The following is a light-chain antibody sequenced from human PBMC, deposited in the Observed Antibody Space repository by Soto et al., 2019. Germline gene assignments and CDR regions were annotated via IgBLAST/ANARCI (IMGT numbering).Light chain of an antibody. CDR2: DVT. CDR3: QQYNTYSMNS. V-gene: IGKV1-5*01. CDR1: QDISRW. Sequence: DIQMTQSPSTLSASVGDRVTITCRASQDISRWLAWYQQKPGKAPELLIYDVTSLESGVPSRISGSGYGTHFTLTISSLQPDDFATYYCQQYNTYSMNSFGQGTKLEIK. J-gene: IGKJ2*03.